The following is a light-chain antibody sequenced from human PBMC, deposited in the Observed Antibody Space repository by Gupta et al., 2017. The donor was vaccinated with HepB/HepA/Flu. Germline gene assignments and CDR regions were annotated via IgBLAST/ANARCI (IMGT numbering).Light chain of an antibody. CDR2: DVS. V-gene: IGLV2-11*01. CDR1: SSDVGCYKY. CDR3: CSYAGGNTLV. J-gene: IGLJ2*01. Sequence: QSALTQPPSVSGSPGQSVTISCTGTSSDVGCYKYVSWYQQHPGKAPKLMLFDVSKRPSGVPDRFSGSKAGNTASLTISGLQAEDAGDYYCCSYAGGNTLVFGGGTKVTVL.